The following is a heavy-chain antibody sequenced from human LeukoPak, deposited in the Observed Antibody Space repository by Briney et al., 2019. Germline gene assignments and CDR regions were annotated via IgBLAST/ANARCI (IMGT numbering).Heavy chain of an antibody. CDR1: GCTFTSYY. CDR2: INPSGGST. J-gene: IGHJ4*02. V-gene: IGHV1-46*01. CDR3: AREDTAMVMGFDY. Sequence: ASVKVSCKASGCTFTSYYMHWVRQAPGQGLEWMGIINPSGGSTSYAQKFQGRVTMTGDTSTSTVYMELSSLRSEDTAVYYCAREDTAMVMGFDYWGQGTLVTVSS. D-gene: IGHD5-18*01.